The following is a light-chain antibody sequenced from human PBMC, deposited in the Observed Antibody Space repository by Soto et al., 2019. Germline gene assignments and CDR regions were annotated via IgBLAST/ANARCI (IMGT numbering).Light chain of an antibody. CDR2: DAS. CDR1: QSISSW. CDR3: QQSYSTPRT. Sequence: DIQMTQSPSTLSASVGDRVTITCRASQSISSWLAWYQQKSGKAPKVLIYDASRLESGVPSRFSGSGSGTEFPLTISSLQPDDFATYYCQQSYSTPRTFGQGTKVEIK. V-gene: IGKV1-5*01. J-gene: IGKJ1*01.